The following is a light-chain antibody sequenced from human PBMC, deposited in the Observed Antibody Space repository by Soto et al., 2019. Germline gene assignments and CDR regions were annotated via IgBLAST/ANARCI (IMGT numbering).Light chain of an antibody. V-gene: IGKV4-1*01. Sequence: DIVMTQSPDSLAVSLGERATINCKSSQSVLYSSNNKNYLAWYQQKPGQPPKLLIYWASTRESGVPDRFSGSGSGTDVTLTISSLQAEDVAVYYCQQYYRTPALTFGGGTKVDIK. CDR1: QSVLYSSNNKNY. CDR3: QQYYRTPALT. CDR2: WAS. J-gene: IGKJ4*01.